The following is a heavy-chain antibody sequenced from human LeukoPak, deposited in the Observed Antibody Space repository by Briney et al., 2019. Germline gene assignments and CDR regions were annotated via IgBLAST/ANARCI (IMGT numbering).Heavy chain of an antibody. Sequence: SQTLSLTCTVSGGTISSGDYYWIWIRQPPGKDLEWIGYIYDSGSTYYNPYLKSRVTISVDTSKNQFSLKLSSVTAADTAVYYCARTTSCMDVWGKGTTVTVSS. D-gene: IGHD1-1*01. CDR1: GGTISSGDYY. CDR3: ARTTSCMDV. CDR2: IYDSGST. J-gene: IGHJ6*04. V-gene: IGHV4-30-4*01.